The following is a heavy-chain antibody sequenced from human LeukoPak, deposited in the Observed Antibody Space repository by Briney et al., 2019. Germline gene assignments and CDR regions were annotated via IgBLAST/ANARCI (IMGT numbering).Heavy chain of an antibody. Sequence: SETLSLTCFVSGGSIVSYHWSWIRQTPGKGLEWIGHIHYTWNAKYNPSLKSRVTISLDRSNNQFSLRLSSVTAADTAVYYCARVASKGGMDVWGQGTTVTVS. CDR2: IHYTWNA. CDR1: GGSIVSYH. CDR3: ARVASKGGMDV. D-gene: IGHD5/OR15-5a*01. V-gene: IGHV4-59*01. J-gene: IGHJ6*02.